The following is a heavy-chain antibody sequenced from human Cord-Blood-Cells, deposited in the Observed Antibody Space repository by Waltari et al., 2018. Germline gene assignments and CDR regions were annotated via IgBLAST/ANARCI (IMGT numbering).Heavy chain of an antibody. J-gene: IGHJ4*02. CDR3: ARANWGLNGVVDY. CDR2: INPNSGGT. V-gene: IGHV1-2*04. CDR1: GYTFTGYY. Sequence: QVQLVQSGAEVKKPGASVKVSCKASGYTFTGYYMHWVRQAPGQGLEWMGWINPNSGGTNYAQKCQGWVTMTRDTSISTAYMELSRLRSDDTAVYYCARANWGLNGVVDYWGQGTLVTVSS. D-gene: IGHD7-27*01.